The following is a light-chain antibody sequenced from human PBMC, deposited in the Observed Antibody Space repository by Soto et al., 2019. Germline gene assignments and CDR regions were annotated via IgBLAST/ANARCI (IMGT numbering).Light chain of an antibody. CDR2: DVS. CDR1: SSDVGGYNY. J-gene: IGLJ2*01. CDR3: SSYTSSSSLV. V-gene: IGLV2-14*01. Sequence: QSALTQPASVSGSPGQSITISCTGTSSDVGGYNYVSWYQQHPGKVLKLMIYDVSNRPSGVSNRFSASKSGNTASLTISGLQAEDEADYYCSSYTSSSSLVFGGGTKLTVL.